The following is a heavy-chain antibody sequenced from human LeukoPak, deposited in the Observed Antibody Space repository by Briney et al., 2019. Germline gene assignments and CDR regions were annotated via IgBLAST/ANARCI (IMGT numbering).Heavy chain of an antibody. CDR1: GGTFSSYA. J-gene: IGHJ3*02. CDR3: ARSHIVVESDAFDI. V-gene: IGHV1-69*04. CDR2: IIPILGIA. D-gene: IGHD2-21*01. Sequence: SVKVSCKASGGTFSSYAISWVRQAPGQGLEWMGRIIPILGIANYAQKFQGRVTITADESTSTAYMELSSLRSEDTAVYYCARSHIVVESDAFDIWGQGTMVTVSS.